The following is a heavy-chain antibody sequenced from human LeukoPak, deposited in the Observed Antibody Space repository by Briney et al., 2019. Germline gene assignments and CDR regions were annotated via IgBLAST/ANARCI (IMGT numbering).Heavy chain of an antibody. J-gene: IGHJ4*02. V-gene: IGHV4-4*02. Sequence: PSETLSLTCAVSGGSIGASINSPNWWSWVRQPPGKGLEWIGEIFHSGSTNYNPSLKSRVTMSVDKSKNQFSLNLTSVTAADTAVYFCARAPRAYCSTTGSCFQDYWGQGTLVTVSS. CDR1: GGSIGASINSPNW. CDR3: ARAPRAYCSTTGSCFQDY. CDR2: IFHSGST. D-gene: IGHD2-2*01.